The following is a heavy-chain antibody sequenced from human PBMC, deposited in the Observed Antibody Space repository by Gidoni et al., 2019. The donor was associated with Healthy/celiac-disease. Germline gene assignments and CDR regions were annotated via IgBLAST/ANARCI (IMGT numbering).Heavy chain of an antibody. CDR2: MRSKAYGGTT. CDR3: TRDLADIVVVPAAIAVDY. Sequence: EVQLVESGGGLVQPGRSLRLSCTASGFTFGDYAMSWFRQDPGKGLEWVGFMRSKAYGGTTEYAASVKGRFTISRDDSKSIAYLQMNSLKTEDTAVYYCTRDLADIVVVPAAIAVDYWGQGTLVTVSS. CDR1: GFTFGDYA. J-gene: IGHJ4*02. V-gene: IGHV3-49*03. D-gene: IGHD2-2*02.